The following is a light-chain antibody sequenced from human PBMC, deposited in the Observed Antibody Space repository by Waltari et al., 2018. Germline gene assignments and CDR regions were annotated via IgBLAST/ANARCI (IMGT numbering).Light chain of an antibody. J-gene: IGKJ1*01. V-gene: IGKV3-20*01. CDR3: QHYVRLPAT. CDR1: QSVTRAL. Sequence: EILLTQSPGTLSLSPGERATLSCMASQSVTRALAWYQQKPGQAPRLLIYNASNRATGIPDRFSGSGSGTDFSLTISRLEPEDFAVYYCQHYVRLPATFGQGTKVEIK. CDR2: NAS.